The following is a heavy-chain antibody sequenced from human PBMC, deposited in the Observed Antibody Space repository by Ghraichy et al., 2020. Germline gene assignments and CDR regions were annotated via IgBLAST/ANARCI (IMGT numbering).Heavy chain of an antibody. D-gene: IGHD4/OR15-4a*01. J-gene: IGHJ4*02. CDR1: GFTFSGYW. Sequence: LSLTCAVSGFTFSGYWMSWVRQAPGKGLEWVAHIKQDGSETYYVDSVKGRFTISRDNAKTSLFLQMNSLRVEDTAMYYCARGDKGAYWGQGTLVSVSS. CDR3: ARGDKGAY. V-gene: IGHV3-7*01. CDR2: IKQDGSET.